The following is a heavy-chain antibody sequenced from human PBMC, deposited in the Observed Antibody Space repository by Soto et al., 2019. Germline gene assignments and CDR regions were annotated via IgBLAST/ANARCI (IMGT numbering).Heavy chain of an antibody. D-gene: IGHD3-16*01. J-gene: IGHJ3*02. V-gene: IGHV6-1*01. CDR3: ARFTGEPRAHAFGI. CDR1: GDRVSSNSAA. Sequence: PTPTLPITYDISGDRVSSNSAAWNWIRQSPSRGLEWLGRTYYRSKWYNDYAVSVKSRITINPDTSKNQFSLQLNSVTPEDTAVYYCARFTGEPRAHAFGIWGQGTMVTVSS. CDR2: TYYRSKWYN.